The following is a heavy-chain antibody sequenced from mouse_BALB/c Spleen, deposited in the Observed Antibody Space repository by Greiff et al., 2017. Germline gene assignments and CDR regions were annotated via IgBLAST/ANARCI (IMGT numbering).Heavy chain of an antibody. CDR3: TRVTTVVDYFDY. CDR2: IRLKSNNYAT. CDR1: GFTFSNYW. V-gene: IGHV6-6*02. J-gene: IGHJ2*01. D-gene: IGHD1-1*01. Sequence: EVQRVESGGGLVQPGGSMKLSCVASGFTFSNYWMNWVRQSPEKGLEWVAEIRLKSNNYATHYAESVKGRFTISRDDSKSSVYLQMNNLRAEDTGIYYCTRVTTVVDYFDYWGQGTTLTVSS.